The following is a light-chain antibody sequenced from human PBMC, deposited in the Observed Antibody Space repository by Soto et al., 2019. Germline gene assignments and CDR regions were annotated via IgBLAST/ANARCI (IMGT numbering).Light chain of an antibody. CDR2: EVS. V-gene: IGLV2-14*01. CDR3: SSYSRSSTLSV. Sequence: QSVLTQPASVSGSPGQSITISCTGTRSDVGGYKYVSWYQQHPGKAPKLMIYEVSNRPSGVSNRFSGSKSGNTASLTISGLQAEDEADYYCSSYSRSSTLSVFGTGTKVTF. J-gene: IGLJ1*01. CDR1: RSDVGGYKY.